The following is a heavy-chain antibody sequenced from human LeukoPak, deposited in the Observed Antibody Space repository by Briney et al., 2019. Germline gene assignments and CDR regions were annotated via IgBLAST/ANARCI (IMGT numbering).Heavy chain of an antibody. J-gene: IGHJ5*02. Sequence: GGSLRLSCAASGFTFSSFGMHWVRQAPGKGLEWVAVISYDGSDEYYADSVKGRFTISRDNSKNTVYLQMNSLRAEDTAVYYCAKRATTVTTLNHWGQGTLVTVSS. V-gene: IGHV3-30*18. CDR3: AKRATTVTTLNH. D-gene: IGHD4-17*01. CDR1: GFTFSSFG. CDR2: ISYDGSDE.